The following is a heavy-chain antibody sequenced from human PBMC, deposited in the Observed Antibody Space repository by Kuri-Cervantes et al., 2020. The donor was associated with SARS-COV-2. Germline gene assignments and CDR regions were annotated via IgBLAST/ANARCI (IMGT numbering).Heavy chain of an antibody. J-gene: IGHJ4*02. V-gene: IGHV4-59*11. CDR1: GGSISSHY. CDR3: ARDLGGSNYGGGDY. D-gene: IGHD4-23*01. CDR2: IYYSGST. Sequence: SETLSLTCTVSGGSISSHYWSWIRQPPGKALEWIGYIYYSGSTNYNPSLKSRVTISVDTSKNQFSLKLSSVTAADTAVYYCARDLGGSNYGGGDYWGQGTLVTVSS.